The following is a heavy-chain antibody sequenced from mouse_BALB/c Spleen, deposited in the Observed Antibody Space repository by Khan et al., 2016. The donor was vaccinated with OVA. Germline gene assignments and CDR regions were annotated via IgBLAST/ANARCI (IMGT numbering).Heavy chain of an antibody. D-gene: IGHD2-14*01. CDR1: GFSLTTYG. V-gene: IGHV2-2*01. J-gene: IGHJ3*01. CDR2: IRSAGKT. Sequence: QVQLQQSGPGLVRPSQTLSITCTVSGFSLTTYGVHWVRQSPGKGLEWLGVIRSAGKTDYNAAFISRLSITKDNSKSQVFFKMNRLQADDTASYYCAKNSYMYDFTYWGQGTLVTVSA. CDR3: AKNSYMYDFTY.